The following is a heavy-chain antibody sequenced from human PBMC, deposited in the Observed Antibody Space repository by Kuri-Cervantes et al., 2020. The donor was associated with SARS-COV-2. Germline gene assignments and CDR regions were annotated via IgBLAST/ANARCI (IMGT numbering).Heavy chain of an antibody. V-gene: IGHV3-9*01. CDR2: ISWNTGSI. CDR3: ANGRVAATQPLGY. J-gene: IGHJ4*02. D-gene: IGHD2-15*01. CDR1: GFTFDDYA. Sequence: SLKISCAASGFTFDDYAMHWVRQAPGKGLEWVSGISWNTGSIGYADSVKGRFTISRDNAKNSLYLQMNSLRAEDTAVYYCANGRVAATQPLGYWGQGTLVTVSS.